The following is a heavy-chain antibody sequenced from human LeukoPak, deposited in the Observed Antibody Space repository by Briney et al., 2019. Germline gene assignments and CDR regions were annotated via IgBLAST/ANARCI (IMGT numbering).Heavy chain of an antibody. Sequence: SETLSLTCTVSGGSISSSSYYWGWIRQPPGKGLEWIGSIYYSGSTYYNPSLKSRVTISVDTSKNQFSLKLSSVTAADTAVYYCARGDIMVGDAFDIWGQGTMVTVSS. CDR1: GGSISSSSYY. CDR3: ARGDIMVGDAFDI. V-gene: IGHV4-39*07. D-gene: IGHD2-21*01. J-gene: IGHJ3*02. CDR2: IYYSGST.